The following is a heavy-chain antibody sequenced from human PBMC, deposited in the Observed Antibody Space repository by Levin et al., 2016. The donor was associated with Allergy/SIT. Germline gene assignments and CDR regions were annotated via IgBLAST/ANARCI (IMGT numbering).Heavy chain of an antibody. CDR1: GFTFSSYS. J-gene: IGHJ6*02. CDR2: ISGSGSDT. Sequence: GESLKISCAASGFTFSSYSMNWVRQAPGKGLEAVSSISGSGSDTYYDGDSKGRFTISRDNSKNTVYLQMNSLRAEDTATYYCAKIREQDLMSYWYGMDVWGQGTTVTVSS. D-gene: IGHD2-8*02. V-gene: IGHV3-23*01. CDR3: AKIREQDLMSYWYGMDV.